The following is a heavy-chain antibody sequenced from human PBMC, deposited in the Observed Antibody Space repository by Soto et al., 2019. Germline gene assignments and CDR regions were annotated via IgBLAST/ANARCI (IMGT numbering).Heavy chain of an antibody. D-gene: IGHD2-2*02. CDR3: ARGIPPLSEYYFDY. V-gene: IGHV3-30*04. Sequence: GGSLRLSCAASGFTFSSYAMHWVRQAPGKGLEWVAVISYDGKVKYYADSVKGRFTFSRDNSKNTLSLQLNSLRADDTAVYYCARGIPPLSEYYFDYWGHGTLVTVSS. CDR2: ISYDGKVK. CDR1: GFTFSSYA. J-gene: IGHJ4*01.